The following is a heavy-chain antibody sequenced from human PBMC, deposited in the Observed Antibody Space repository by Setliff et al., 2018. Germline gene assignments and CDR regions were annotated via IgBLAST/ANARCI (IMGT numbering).Heavy chain of an antibody. J-gene: IGHJ4*02. D-gene: IGHD2-2*02. CDR3: ARGINTVSWTPKY. CDR1: GGSISSSY. CDR2: FYHSGSM. V-gene: IGHV4-4*08. Sequence: SETLSLTCTVSGGSISSSYWSWIRQPPGKGLEWIGYFYHSGSMNYNPSLKSRVTISVDTSKNQFSLKMTSVTAADTAVYYCARGINTVSWTPKYWGQGTLVTVSS.